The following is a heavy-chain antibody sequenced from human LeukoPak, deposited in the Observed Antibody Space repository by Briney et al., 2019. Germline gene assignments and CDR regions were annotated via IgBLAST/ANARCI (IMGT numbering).Heavy chain of an antibody. J-gene: IGHJ4*02. CDR3: ASSTVTVDY. Sequence: SETLSLTCTVSGGSVSGGSYYWSWIRQPPGKGLEWIGYIYYSGSTNYNPSLKSRVTISVDTSKNQFSLKLSSVTAADTAVYYCASSTVTVDYWGQGTLVTVSS. V-gene: IGHV4-61*01. CDR1: GGSVSGGSYY. CDR2: IYYSGST. D-gene: IGHD4-17*01.